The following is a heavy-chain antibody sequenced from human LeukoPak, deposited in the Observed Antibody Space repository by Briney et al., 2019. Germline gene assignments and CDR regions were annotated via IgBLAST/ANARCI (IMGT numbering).Heavy chain of an antibody. CDR2: IIPILEGI. CDR3: ARESLSATPIFDF. V-gene: IGHV1-69*04. J-gene: IGHJ4*02. Sequence: SVKVSCKASGDTFSKYGISWVRQVPGQGLEWMGRIIPILEGIDYAQKFQGRVSITADKSTSTAYMEVSSLKSEDTAVYYCARESLSATPIFDFWGRGTLVTVSS. CDR1: GDTFSKYG. D-gene: IGHD5-12*01.